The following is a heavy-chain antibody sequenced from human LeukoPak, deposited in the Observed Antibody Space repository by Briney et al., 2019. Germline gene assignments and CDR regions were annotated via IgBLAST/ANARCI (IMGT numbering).Heavy chain of an antibody. J-gene: IGHJ4*02. D-gene: IGHD6-13*01. CDR1: GFTLGSYT. V-gene: IGHV3-48*01. CDR2: ISSSSSTI. Sequence: PGGSLRLSCAASGFTLGSYTMSWVRQAPGKGLEWVSYISSSSSTILYADSVKGRFTISRDNAENSLYLQMNSLGVEGTAVYYCAKDSSWYYFDYWVQGTLVTVSS. CDR3: AKDSSWYYFDY.